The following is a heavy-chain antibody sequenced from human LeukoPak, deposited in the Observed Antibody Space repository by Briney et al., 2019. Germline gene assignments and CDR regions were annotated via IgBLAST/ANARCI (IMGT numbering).Heavy chain of an antibody. CDR1: GFTFSSYT. Sequence: GGSLRLSCAASGFTFSSYTMNWVRQAPGKGLEWVLLISSSSSYIFYADSVKGRFTISRDNAKKSLYLQMNSLRAEDTAVYYCARPLSGTTDFDYWGQGTLVTVSS. CDR2: ISSSSSYI. CDR3: ARPLSGTTDFDY. V-gene: IGHV3-21*01. D-gene: IGHD1-20*01. J-gene: IGHJ4*02.